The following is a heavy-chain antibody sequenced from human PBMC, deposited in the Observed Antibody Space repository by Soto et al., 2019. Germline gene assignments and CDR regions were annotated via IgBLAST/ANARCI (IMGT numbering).Heavy chain of an antibody. Sequence: GGSLRLSCAASGFTFSSYGMHWVRQAPGKGLEWVAVISYDGSNKYYADSVMGRFTISRDNSKNTLYLQMNSLRAEDTSVYYCAKDVVVGATPGLGDYYYYCVMDVWGQGTTVTVSS. D-gene: IGHD1-26*01. CDR3: AKDVVVGATPGLGDYYYYCVMDV. V-gene: IGHV3-30*18. CDR1: GFTFSSYG. J-gene: IGHJ6*02. CDR2: ISYDGSNK.